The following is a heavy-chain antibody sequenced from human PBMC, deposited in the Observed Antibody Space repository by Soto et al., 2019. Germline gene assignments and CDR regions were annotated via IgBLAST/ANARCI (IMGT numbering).Heavy chain of an antibody. CDR3: AKDFIANNGVWEPFDM. Sequence: GGSLRLSCAASGFNFPAYAMNWVRQAPGKGLQWVSGLVGSGGDINYADSVRGRFTVSRDNSRNTLYLQMNSLRDEDTAIYYCAKDFIANNGVWEPFDMWGRGTKVTVSS. CDR1: GFNFPAYA. CDR2: LVGSGGDI. D-gene: IGHD2-8*01. V-gene: IGHV3-23*01. J-gene: IGHJ3*02.